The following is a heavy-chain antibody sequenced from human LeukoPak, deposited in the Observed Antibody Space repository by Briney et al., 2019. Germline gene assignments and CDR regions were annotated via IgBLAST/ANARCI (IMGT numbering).Heavy chain of an antibody. J-gene: IGHJ4*02. CDR1: GGSISSYY. V-gene: IGHV4-4*07. CDR3: ARDQYYYDSSGYARYGSCFDY. Sequence: SETLSLTCTVSGGSISSYYWSWIRQPAGKGLEWIGRIYTSGSTNYNPSLKSRVTMSVDTSKNQFSLKLSSVTTADTAVYYCARDQYYYDSSGYARYGSCFDYWGQGTLVTVSS. CDR2: IYTSGST. D-gene: IGHD3-22*01.